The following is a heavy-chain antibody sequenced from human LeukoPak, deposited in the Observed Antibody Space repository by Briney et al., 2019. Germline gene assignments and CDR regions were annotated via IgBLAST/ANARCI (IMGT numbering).Heavy chain of an antibody. Sequence: GGSLRLSCAASGFTFRSYEMNWVRQAPGKGLEWVSYISSSGSTIYYADSVKGRFTIPRDNAKNSLYLQMNSLRAEDTALYYCARECSTSCWYFDYWGQGTLVTVSS. D-gene: IGHD2-2*01. J-gene: IGHJ4*02. CDR3: ARECSTSCWYFDY. CDR1: GFTFRSYE. CDR2: ISSSGSTI. V-gene: IGHV3-48*03.